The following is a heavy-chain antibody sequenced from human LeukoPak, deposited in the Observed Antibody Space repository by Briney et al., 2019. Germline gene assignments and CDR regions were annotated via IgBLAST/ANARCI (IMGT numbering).Heavy chain of an antibody. CDR3: ARESTLVRGTRNPFDY. CDR1: GDSVSSNDAA. V-gene: IGHV6-1*01. D-gene: IGHD3-10*01. Sequence: SQTLSLTCAISGDSVSSNDAAWNWIRQSPSRGLEWLGGTFYRSKWYYDSAVSVKSRITINPDTSKNQFSLQLNSVTPEDTAVYYCARESTLVRGTRNPFDYWGRGTLVTVSS. J-gene: IGHJ4*02. CDR2: TFYRSKWYY.